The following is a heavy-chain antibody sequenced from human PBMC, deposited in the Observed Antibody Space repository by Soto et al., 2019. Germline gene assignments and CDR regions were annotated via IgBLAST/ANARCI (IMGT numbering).Heavy chain of an antibody. D-gene: IGHD2-2*01. CDR1: GGTFSSYA. V-gene: IGHV1-69*01. J-gene: IGHJ6*02. CDR3: ARSQGSSTSLEIYYYYYYGMDV. Sequence: QVQLVQSGAEVKKPGSSVKVSCKASGGTFSSYAISWVLQAPGQGLEWMGGIIPISDTTNYAQKFQGRVTITADESTSTAYMELSSLRSEYTAVYYCARSQGSSTSLEIYYYYYYGMDVWGQGTTVTVSS. CDR2: IIPISDTT.